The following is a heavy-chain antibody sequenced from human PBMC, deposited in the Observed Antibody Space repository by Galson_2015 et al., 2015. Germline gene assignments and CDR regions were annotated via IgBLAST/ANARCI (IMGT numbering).Heavy chain of an antibody. V-gene: IGHV1-3*01. D-gene: IGHD3-10*01. Sequence: SVKVSCKASGYTFTSYVIHWVRQAPGQRPEWMGLINAANDNTKYSQNFQDRVTISRDTSATTASMELSSLRSEDTAVYYCARGFGPGSYFQPWGQGTLVTVSS. CDR1: GYTFTSYV. J-gene: IGHJ4*02. CDR2: INAANDNT. CDR3: ARGFGPGSYFQP.